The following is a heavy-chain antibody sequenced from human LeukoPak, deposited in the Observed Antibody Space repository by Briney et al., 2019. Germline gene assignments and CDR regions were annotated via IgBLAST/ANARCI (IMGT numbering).Heavy chain of an antibody. Sequence: ASVKVSCKASGYTFTSYYMHWVRQAPGQGLEWMGIINPSGGSTIYAQKFQSRVTTTRDTSTSTVYMELSSLRSEDTAVYCCARVYSSSSPFDYWGQGTLVTVSS. CDR3: ARVYSSSSPFDY. CDR1: GYTFTSYY. CDR2: INPSGGST. V-gene: IGHV1-46*01. J-gene: IGHJ4*02. D-gene: IGHD6-6*01.